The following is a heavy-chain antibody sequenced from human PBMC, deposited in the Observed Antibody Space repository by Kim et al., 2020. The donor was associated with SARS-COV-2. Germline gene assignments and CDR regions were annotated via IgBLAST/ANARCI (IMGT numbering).Heavy chain of an antibody. Sequence: SDTNYGPSFQGHVTISIDKSINTAYLQWSSLTASDTAIYFCARGSGWVDYWGQGTPVTVSS. CDR2: SDT. J-gene: IGHJ4*02. CDR3: ARGSGWVDY. D-gene: IGHD6-19*01. V-gene: IGHV5-10-1*01.